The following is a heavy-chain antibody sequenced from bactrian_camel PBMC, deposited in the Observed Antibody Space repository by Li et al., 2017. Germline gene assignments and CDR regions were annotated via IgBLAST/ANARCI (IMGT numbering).Heavy chain of an antibody. Sequence: VESGGGSAQVGGSLRLSCVVDSYTYRGNCMGWFRQAPGKQREPVAIIYTGGGSTSYADSVKGRFTISQDNARETVYLQMNSLKPEDSAMYYCARSSGRYCLLKLRDFIIWGQGTQVTVS. D-gene: IGHD3*01. J-gene: IGHJ4*01. CDR1: SYTYRGNC. V-gene: IGHV3S35*01. CDR2: IYTGGGST. CDR3: ARSSGRYCLLKLRDFII.